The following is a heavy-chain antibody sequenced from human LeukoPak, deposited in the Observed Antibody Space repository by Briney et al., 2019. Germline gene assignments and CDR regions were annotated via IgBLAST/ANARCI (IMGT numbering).Heavy chain of an antibody. CDR2: ISSSSSYI. CDR3: ARDPSAVSGDFTFDY. D-gene: IGHD4-17*01. J-gene: IGHJ4*02. Sequence: GGSLRLSCAASGFTFSSYSMNWVRQAPGKGLEWVSSISSSSSYIYYADSVKGRFTISRDNAKNSLYLQMNSLRAEDTAVYYCARDPSAVSGDFTFDYWGQGTLVTVSS. V-gene: IGHV3-21*01. CDR1: GFTFSSYS.